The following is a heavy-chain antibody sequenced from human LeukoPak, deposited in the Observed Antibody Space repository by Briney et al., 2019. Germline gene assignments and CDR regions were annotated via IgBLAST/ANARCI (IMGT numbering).Heavy chain of an antibody. V-gene: IGHV7-4-1*02. J-gene: IGHJ6*02. CDR1: GYTFTSYA. CDR3: ARDERQQLADYYYYGMDV. D-gene: IGHD6-13*01. Sequence: ASVKVSCKGSGYTFTSYAMNWVRQAPGQGLEWMGWINTNTGNPTYAQGFTGRFVFSLDTSVSTAYLQISSLKAEDTAVYYCARDERQQLADYYYYGMDVWGQGTTVTVSS. CDR2: INTNTGNP.